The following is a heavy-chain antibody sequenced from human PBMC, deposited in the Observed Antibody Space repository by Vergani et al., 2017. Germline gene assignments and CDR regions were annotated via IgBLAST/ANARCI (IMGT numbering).Heavy chain of an antibody. CDR2: IKSNADGGSA. CDR3: TAENEVAFYYSYYHMDV. Sequence: EGQLVESGGGLVKPGGSLRLSCAASEFTFSDVWMSWVRQAPGKGLVWVARIKSNADGGSADYAASVKGRFIISRDDSKNFLYLQMNSLKIEDTALYFCTAENEVAFYYSYYHMDVWGKGTTVTVSS. CDR1: EFTFSDVW. V-gene: IGHV3-15*01. J-gene: IGHJ6*03. D-gene: IGHD2-21*01.